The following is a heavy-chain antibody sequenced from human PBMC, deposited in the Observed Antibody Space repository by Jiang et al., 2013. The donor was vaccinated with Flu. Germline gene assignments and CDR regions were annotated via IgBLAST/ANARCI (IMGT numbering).Heavy chain of an antibody. Sequence: GAEVKKPGASVKVSCKASGYTFTSYGISWVRQAPGQGLEWMGWISAYNGNTNYAQKLQGRVTMTTDTSTSTAYMELRSLRSDDTAVYYCARERRIQLWLLSPSGYDYWGQGTLVTVSS. V-gene: IGHV1-18*01. D-gene: IGHD5-18*01. J-gene: IGHJ4*02. CDR1: GYTFTSYG. CDR2: ISAYNGNT. CDR3: ARERRIQLWLLSPSGYDY.